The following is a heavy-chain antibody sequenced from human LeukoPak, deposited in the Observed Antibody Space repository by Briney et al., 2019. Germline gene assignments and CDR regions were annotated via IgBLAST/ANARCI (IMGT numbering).Heavy chain of an antibody. CDR3: ARQGPYCSSTSCYDY. D-gene: IGHD2-2*01. Sequence: PGESLKISCKGSGYSFANYWIGWVRQMPGKGLEWMGIIYPDDSDTRYSPSFQGQVTISADKSISTAYLQWSSLKASDTAMYYCARQGPYCSSTSCYDYWGQGTLVTVSS. CDR2: IYPDDSDT. V-gene: IGHV5-51*01. CDR1: GYSFANYW. J-gene: IGHJ4*02.